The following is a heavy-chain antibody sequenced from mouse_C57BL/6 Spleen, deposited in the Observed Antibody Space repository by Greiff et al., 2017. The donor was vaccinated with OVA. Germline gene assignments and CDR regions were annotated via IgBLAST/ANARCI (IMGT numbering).Heavy chain of an antibody. CDR3: AKVTTVPIYFDY. V-gene: IGHV1-64*01. CDR1: GYTFTSYW. CDR2: IHPNSGST. Sequence: VKLQQPGAELVKPGASVKLSCKASGYTFTSYWMHWVKQRPGQGLEWIGMIHPNSGSTNYNEKFKSKATLTVDKSSSTAYMQLSSLTSEDSAVYYCAKVTTVPIYFDYWGQGTTLTVSS. J-gene: IGHJ2*01. D-gene: IGHD1-1*01.